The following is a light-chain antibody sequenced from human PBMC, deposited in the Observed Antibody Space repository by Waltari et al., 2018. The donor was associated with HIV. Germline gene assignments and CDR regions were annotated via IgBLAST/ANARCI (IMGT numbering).Light chain of an antibody. Sequence: DIQMTQSPSSLSASLGDRVTITCRASQTINIYLNWYRQKPGKAPDLPIYAASSLQSGGPSRFSGTGSGTDFTLTINGLQGEDFATYYCQQSYSGLTFGPGTKVDV. CDR2: AAS. V-gene: IGKV1-39*01. CDR3: QQSYSGLT. CDR1: QTINIY. J-gene: IGKJ3*01.